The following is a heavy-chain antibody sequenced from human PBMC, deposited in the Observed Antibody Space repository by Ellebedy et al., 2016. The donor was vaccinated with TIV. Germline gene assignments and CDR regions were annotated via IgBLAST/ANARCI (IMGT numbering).Heavy chain of an antibody. V-gene: IGHV4-39*07. D-gene: IGHD7-27*01. CDR2: IYYSGNT. CDR1: GGSVSSTAFW. J-gene: IGHJ2*01. CDR3: ARQRGTGLWYFDL. Sequence: GSLRLSCTVSGGSVSSTAFWWGWIRQPPGKGLEWIGSIYYSGNTHYNLSLKSRVTMSIDTSTNQFSLRLTSVTAADTAVYYCARQRGTGLWYFDLWGRGTLVTVSS.